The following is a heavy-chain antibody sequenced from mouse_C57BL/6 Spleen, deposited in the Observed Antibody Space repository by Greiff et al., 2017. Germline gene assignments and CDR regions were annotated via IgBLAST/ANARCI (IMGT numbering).Heavy chain of an antibody. CDR2: IDPETGGT. CDR3: TRGDYYGSSYLFAY. D-gene: IGHD1-1*01. J-gene: IGHJ3*01. Sequence: QVQLQQSGAELVRPGASVTLSCKASGYTFTDYEMHWVKQTPVHGLEWIGAIDPETGGTAYNQKFKGKAILTADKSSSTAYMELRSLTSEDSAVYYCTRGDYYGSSYLFAYWGQGTLVTVAA. CDR1: GYTFTDYE. V-gene: IGHV1-15*01.